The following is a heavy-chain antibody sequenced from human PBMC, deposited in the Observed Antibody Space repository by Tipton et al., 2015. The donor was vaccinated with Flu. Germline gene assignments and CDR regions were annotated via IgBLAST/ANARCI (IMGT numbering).Heavy chain of an antibody. CDR3: AKVIPELVAGLDS. D-gene: IGHD6-19*01. J-gene: IGHJ4*02. Sequence: TLSLTCSVSGDSIGSPYYWGWIRQPPGKGLQWIGNIQKTGTTYYNPSLTSRVTISVDTSKNQFSLRLTSVTAADTAVYYCAKVIPELVAGLDSWGQGTLVTVSS. CDR2: IQKTGTT. V-gene: IGHV4-38-2*02. CDR1: GDSIGSPYY.